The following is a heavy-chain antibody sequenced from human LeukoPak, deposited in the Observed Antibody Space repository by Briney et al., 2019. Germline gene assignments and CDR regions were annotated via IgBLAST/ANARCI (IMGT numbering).Heavy chain of an antibody. D-gene: IGHD3-9*01. J-gene: IGHJ4*02. CDR3: AKEGYYNILTGYYVDY. CDR2: IRPSGDNT. CDR1: GFTFSSYD. Sequence: GGALRLSCAASGFTFSSYDMTWVRQAPGRGLEWVSSIRPSGDNTYYGDSVKGRFTISRDNSKNTLYLQMNSLRAEDTAVYYCAKEGYYNILTGYYVDYWGQGTLVTVSS. V-gene: IGHV3-23*01.